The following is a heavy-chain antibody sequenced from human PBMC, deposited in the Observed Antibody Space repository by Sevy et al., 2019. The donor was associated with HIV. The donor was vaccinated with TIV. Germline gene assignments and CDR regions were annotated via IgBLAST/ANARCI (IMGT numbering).Heavy chain of an antibody. CDR1: GDSVSSNSAA. CDR2: TYYRSKWYN. CDR3: ARGRNVLLWFGQFDP. V-gene: IGHV6-1*01. Sequence: SQILSLTCAISGDSVSSNSAAWNWIRQSPSRGLEWLGRTYYRSKWYNDYAVSVKSRITINPDTSKNQFSLQLNSVTPEDTAVYYCARGRNVLLWFGQFDPWGQGTLVTVSS. D-gene: IGHD3-10*01. J-gene: IGHJ5*02.